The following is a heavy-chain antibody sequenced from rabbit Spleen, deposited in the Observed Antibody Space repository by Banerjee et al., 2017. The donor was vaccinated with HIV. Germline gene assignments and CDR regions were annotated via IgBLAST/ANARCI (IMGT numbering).Heavy chain of an antibody. D-gene: IGHD1-1*01. J-gene: IGHJ4*01. Sequence: QSLEESGGGLVKPGASLTLTCKASGFSFNSGYDMCWVRQAPGKGLEWIACIYADFSGSTYYASWAKGRFTISKTSSTTVTLQMTSLTAADTATYFCVRGASSSGYYNLWGQGTLVTVS. V-gene: IGHV1S40*01. CDR1: GFSFNSGYD. CDR2: IYADFSGST. CDR3: VRGASSSGYYNL.